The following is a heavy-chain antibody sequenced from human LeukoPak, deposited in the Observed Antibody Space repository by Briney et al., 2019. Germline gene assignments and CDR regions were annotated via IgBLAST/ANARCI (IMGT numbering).Heavy chain of an antibody. CDR3: ARRGLYYDSSGYYSNYFDY. V-gene: IGHV5-51*01. Sequence: GESLKISCKASGYSFTSYSIGWVRQMPGKGLEWMGIIHPGDSDTRYSPSFEGQVTISADKSISTAYLQWSSLKASDTAMYYCARRGLYYDSSGYYSNYFDYWGQGTLVTVSS. CDR1: GYSFTSYS. J-gene: IGHJ4*02. CDR2: IHPGDSDT. D-gene: IGHD3-22*01.